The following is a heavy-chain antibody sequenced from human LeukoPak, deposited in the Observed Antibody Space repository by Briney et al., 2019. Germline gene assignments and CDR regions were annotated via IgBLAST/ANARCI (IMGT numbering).Heavy chain of an antibody. Sequence: GGSLRLSCAASGFTFSSYGMHWVRQAPGKGLEWVAFIRYDGSNKYYADSVKGRFTISRDNSKNTLYLQMNSLRAEDTAVYYCARDFYDTSGYYYDYWGQGTLVTVSS. CDR2: IRYDGSNK. V-gene: IGHV3-30*02. CDR1: GFTFSSYG. CDR3: ARDFYDTSGYYYDY. J-gene: IGHJ4*02. D-gene: IGHD3-22*01.